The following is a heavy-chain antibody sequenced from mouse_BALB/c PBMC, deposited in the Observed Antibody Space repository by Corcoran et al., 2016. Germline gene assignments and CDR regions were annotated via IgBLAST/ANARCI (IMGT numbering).Heavy chain of an antibody. D-gene: IGHD2-1*01. Sequence: EIQLQQTGPELVKPGASVKISCKASGYSFTDYIMLWVKQSHGKSLEWIGNINPYYGSTSYNLKFKGKATLTVEKSSSTAYMQLNSLTSEDSAVYYCARCGNYYYYAMDYWGQGTSVTVSS. CDR3: ARCGNYYYYAMDY. CDR1: GYSFTDYI. CDR2: INPYYGST. J-gene: IGHJ4*01. V-gene: IGHV1-39*01.